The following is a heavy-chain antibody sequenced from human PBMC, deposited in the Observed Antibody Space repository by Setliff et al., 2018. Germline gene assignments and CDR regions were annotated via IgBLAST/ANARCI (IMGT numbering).Heavy chain of an antibody. CDR3: ARVDFTMLQGVLGQ. Sequence: SETLSLTCTVSGGSISSSSYYWGWIRQPPGTGLEWLGSVYFSGYTYYNPSLSGRVTISIDTSKNQSSLRLTSVTAADTAVYYCARVDFTMLQGVLGQRGQGTLVTVSS. CDR1: GGSISSSSYY. V-gene: IGHV4-39*07. J-gene: IGHJ1*01. CDR2: VYFSGYT. D-gene: IGHD3-10*01.